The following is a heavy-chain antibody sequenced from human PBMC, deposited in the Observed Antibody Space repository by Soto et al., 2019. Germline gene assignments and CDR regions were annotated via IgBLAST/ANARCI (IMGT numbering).Heavy chain of an antibody. J-gene: IGHJ5*02. V-gene: IGHV3-48*03. CDR3: ARGPYRNTYNWFDS. CDR2: ISGSGLTI. Sequence: GGSLRLSCAASGFIFSDYEINWVRQAPGKGLEWVSYISGSGLTIYYADSVKGRFTISRDNAKNSLYLQMNSLGVEDTAVYYCARGPYRNTYNWFDSWGQGTLVTVS. D-gene: IGHD5-12*01. CDR1: GFIFSDYE.